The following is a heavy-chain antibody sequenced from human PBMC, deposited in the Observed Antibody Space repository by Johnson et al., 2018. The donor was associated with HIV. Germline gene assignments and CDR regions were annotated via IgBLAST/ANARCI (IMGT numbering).Heavy chain of an antibody. D-gene: IGHD2-8*02. CDR3: ARSPICTGGVCWRSAFDI. V-gene: IGHV3-11*04. CDR2: ISGSGGST. J-gene: IGHJ3*02. CDR1: GFTVSNAW. Sequence: QVQLVESGGGLVQPGGSLRLSCGASGFTVSNAWMSWVRQAPGKGLEWVSAISGSGGSTYYADAVKGRFTFVRDNAKNSLYLQMNSLRAEDTAVYYCARSPICTGGVCWRSAFDIWGQGTMVTVSS.